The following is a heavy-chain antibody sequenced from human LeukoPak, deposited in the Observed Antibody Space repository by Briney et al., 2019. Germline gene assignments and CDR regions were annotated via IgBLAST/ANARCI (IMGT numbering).Heavy chain of an antibody. CDR3: ARDPVDSSGYYDAFDI. J-gene: IGHJ3*02. CDR2: IYYSGST. Sequence: SETLSLTCAVYGGSFSGYYWGWIRQPPGKGLEWIGSIYYSGSTYYNPSLTSRVTISVDTSKNQFSLKLSSVTAADTAVYYCARDPVDSSGYYDAFDIWGQGTMVTVSS. V-gene: IGHV4-34*01. CDR1: GGSFSGYY. D-gene: IGHD3-22*01.